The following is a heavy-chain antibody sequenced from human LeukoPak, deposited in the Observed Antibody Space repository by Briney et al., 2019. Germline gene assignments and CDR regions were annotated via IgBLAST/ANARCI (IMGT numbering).Heavy chain of an antibody. Sequence: GGSLRLSCAVSGFTVFNNYMSWVRQAPGKGLEWVSFVDTSGSYIYYGDSLKGRVTISRDNAKNSLYLQMNGLRAEDTAVYYCARGRSITLLRGVAMSDGFDIWGQGAMVTVSS. CDR2: VDTSGSYI. CDR1: GFTVFNNY. CDR3: ARGRSITLLRGVAMSDGFDI. D-gene: IGHD3-10*01. V-gene: IGHV3-21*01. J-gene: IGHJ3*02.